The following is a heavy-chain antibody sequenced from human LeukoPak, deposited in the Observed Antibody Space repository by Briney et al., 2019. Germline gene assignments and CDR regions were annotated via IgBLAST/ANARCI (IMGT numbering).Heavy chain of an antibody. CDR2: INPSGGST. CDR3: ARDPGAIFGVVSGWYYYYYMDV. J-gene: IGHJ6*03. D-gene: IGHD3-3*01. Sequence: ASVKVSCKASGYTFTSYYMHWVRQAPGQGLEWMGIINPSGGSTSYVQKFQGRVTMTRDMSTSTVYVELSSLGSEDTAVYYCARDPGAIFGVVSGWYYYYYMDVWGKGTTVTVSS. V-gene: IGHV1-46*01. CDR1: GYTFTSYY.